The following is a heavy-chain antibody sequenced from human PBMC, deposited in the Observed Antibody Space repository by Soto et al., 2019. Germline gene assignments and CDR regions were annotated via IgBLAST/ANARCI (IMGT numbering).Heavy chain of an antibody. CDR1: GGSISGSNW. CDR3: AKSQLWLLYEQAYYYYYGMDV. D-gene: IGHD5-18*01. Sequence: PSETLSLTCAVSGGSISGSNWWSWVRQPPGKGLEWIGEIYHSGSTNYNPSLKSRVTISVDKSKNQFSLKLSSVTAADTAVYYCAKSQLWLLYEQAYYYYYGMDVWGQGTTVTVSS. V-gene: IGHV4-4*02. CDR2: IYHSGST. J-gene: IGHJ6*02.